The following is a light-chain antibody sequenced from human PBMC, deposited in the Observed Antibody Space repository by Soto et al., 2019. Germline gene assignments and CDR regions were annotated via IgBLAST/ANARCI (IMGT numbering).Light chain of an antibody. CDR3: ATWDDSLNGYV. CDR1: GSNIGSNA. J-gene: IGLJ1*01. Sequence: QSVLTQPPSASGTPVQRITISCSGSGSNIGSNAVTWYHQLPRTAPKLLIYTNNQRPSGVPDRFSGSKSGTSASLAISGLQSGDEADYYCATWDDSLNGYVFGTGTKVTVL. CDR2: TNN. V-gene: IGLV1-44*01.